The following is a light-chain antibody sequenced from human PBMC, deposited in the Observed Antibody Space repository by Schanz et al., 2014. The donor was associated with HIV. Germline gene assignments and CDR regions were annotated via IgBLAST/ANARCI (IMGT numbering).Light chain of an antibody. V-gene: IGLV2-14*03. CDR1: SSDVGGYNY. CDR2: DVN. J-gene: IGLJ1*01. Sequence: QSALTQPASVSGSPGQSIAISCTGTSSDVGGYNYVSWYQQHPNKAPKLIIYDVNNRPSGVSNRFSGSKSGNTASLTISGLQPEDEADYYCSSYTRGSTYVFGSGTKPTVL. CDR3: SSYTRGSTYV.